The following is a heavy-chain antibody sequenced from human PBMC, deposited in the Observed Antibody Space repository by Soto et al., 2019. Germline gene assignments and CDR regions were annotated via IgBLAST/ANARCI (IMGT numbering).Heavy chain of an antibody. CDR3: AKYYMVTPSHFDY. CDR2: ISSTGDRA. D-gene: IGHD5-18*01. Sequence: EVQLLESGGGLVQPGGSLRLSCAASGFXXXXYAMSWVRQAPGKGLEWVSSISSTGDRAYYADSVKGRFTVSRDKSKNTLYQQMNSMRAEDTAVYYCAKYYMVTPSHFDYWRQGTLVTVSS. CDR1: GFXXXXYA. J-gene: IGHJ4*02. V-gene: IGHV3-23*01.